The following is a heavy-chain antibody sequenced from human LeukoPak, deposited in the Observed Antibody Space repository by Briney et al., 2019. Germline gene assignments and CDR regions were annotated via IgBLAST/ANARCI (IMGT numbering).Heavy chain of an antibody. CDR2: ISSSSSYI. D-gene: IGHD3-3*01. J-gene: IGHJ5*02. Sequence: GGSLRLSCAASGFTFSSYSMNWVRQAPGKGLEWVSSISSSSSYIYYADSVKGRFTISRDNAKNSLYLQMNSLRAEDTAVYYCARDLSPHYDFSANWFDPWGRGTLVTVSS. CDR1: GFTFSSYS. CDR3: ARDLSPHYDFSANWFDP. V-gene: IGHV3-21*01.